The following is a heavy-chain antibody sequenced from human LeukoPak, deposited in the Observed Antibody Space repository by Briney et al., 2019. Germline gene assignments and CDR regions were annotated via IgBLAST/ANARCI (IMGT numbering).Heavy chain of an antibody. Sequence: SQTLSLTCTVSGGSISIGGYYWSWIRQHPGKGLEWIGYIYYSGSTYYNPSLKSRVTISVDTSKNQFSLKLSSVTAADTAVYYCAREHYYYDSSGYYSSANAFDIWGQGTMVTVSS. CDR1: GGSISIGGYY. V-gene: IGHV4-31*03. J-gene: IGHJ3*02. CDR3: AREHYYYDSSGYYSSANAFDI. D-gene: IGHD3-22*01. CDR2: IYYSGST.